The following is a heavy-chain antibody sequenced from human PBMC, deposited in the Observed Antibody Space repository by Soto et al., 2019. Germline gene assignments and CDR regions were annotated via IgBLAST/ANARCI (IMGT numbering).Heavy chain of an antibody. D-gene: IGHD2-21*02. CDR1: GFSFIDYA. CDR2: IGGRGGNA. J-gene: IGHJ5*02. CDR3: AKARHSGDFAGPYDS. V-gene: IGHV3-23*01. Sequence: PGGSLRLSCAASGFSFIDYAINWVRQVPGRGLEYVAGIGGRGGNAFYADSMKGRFSISRDNSKNTVYLHMHNLRVDDSAMYYCAKARHSGDFAGPYDSWGQGTLVTVSS.